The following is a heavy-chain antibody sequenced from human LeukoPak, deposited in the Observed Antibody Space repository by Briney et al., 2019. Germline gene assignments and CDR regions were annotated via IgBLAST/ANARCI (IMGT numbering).Heavy chain of an antibody. CDR3: ARGADTSGYWGYFFDS. V-gene: IGHV3-48*03. Sequence: PGGSLRLSCAASGFTFSSFDMNWVRQTPGKGLEWVSYISRSGRTTYYATSVKGRFTISRDNAQSSLYLQMDSLRAEDTAVYYCARGADTSGYWGYFFDSWGQGTLVTVSS. D-gene: IGHD3-22*01. J-gene: IGHJ4*02. CDR2: ISRSGRTT. CDR1: GFTFSSFD.